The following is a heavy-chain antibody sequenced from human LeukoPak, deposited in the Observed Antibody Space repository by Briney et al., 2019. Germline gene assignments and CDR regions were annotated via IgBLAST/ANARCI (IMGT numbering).Heavy chain of an antibody. CDR2: TYYRSKWYY. V-gene: IGHV6-1*01. Sequence: SQTLSLTCAISGDSVFSISVAWNWIRQSPSRGLEWLGRTYYRSKWYYECAVSVKSRINISPDTSKNQFSLQLTSVTPEDTAVYYCSLARSEYHYGMDVWGQGPTVTVSS. CDR1: GDSVFSISVA. CDR3: SLARSEYHYGMDV. J-gene: IGHJ6*02.